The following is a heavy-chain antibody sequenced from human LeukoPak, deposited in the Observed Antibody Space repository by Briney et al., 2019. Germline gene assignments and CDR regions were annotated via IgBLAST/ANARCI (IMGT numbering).Heavy chain of an antibody. CDR3: ASAGALEAAADFDY. CDR2: ISSSSSYI. J-gene: IGHJ4*02. V-gene: IGHV3-21*01. Sequence: GGSLRLSCAASGFTFSSYSMNCGRQAPGEGLEWVSSISSSSSYIYYADSVKGRVTISRDKAKNSLYLQMNSLRAEDTAVYYCASAGALEAAADFDYWGQGTLVPVSS. CDR1: GFTFSSYS. D-gene: IGHD6-13*01.